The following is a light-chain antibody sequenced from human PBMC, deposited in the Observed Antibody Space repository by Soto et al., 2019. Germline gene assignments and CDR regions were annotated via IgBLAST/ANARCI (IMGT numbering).Light chain of an antibody. CDR1: QRLLHSNGYHY. Sequence: DIVMTQSPLSLPVTPGEPASSSCRSSQRLLHSNGYHYLDWYLQKPGQSAQLLIYWGSNRASGVPDRISGSGSGRDFTLKISRVEAEDVVVCCSMQPLHTPLTFGPGTKVYIK. CDR3: MQPLHTPLT. CDR2: WGS. V-gene: IGKV2-28*01. J-gene: IGKJ3*01.